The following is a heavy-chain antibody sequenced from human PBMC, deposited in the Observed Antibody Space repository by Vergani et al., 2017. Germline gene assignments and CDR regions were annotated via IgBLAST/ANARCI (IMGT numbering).Heavy chain of an antibody. CDR2: ISYDGSNK. D-gene: IGHD3-3*01. Sequence: QVQLVESGGGVVQPGRSLRLSCAASGFTFSSYSMHWVRQAPGKGLEWVAVISYDGSNKYYADSVKGRFTISRDNSKNTLYLQMNSLRAEDTAVYYCAIVSSDFWSGQGAFDIWGQGTMVTVSS. CDR3: AIVSSDFWSGQGAFDI. CDR1: GFTFSSYS. J-gene: IGHJ3*02. V-gene: IGHV3-30*03.